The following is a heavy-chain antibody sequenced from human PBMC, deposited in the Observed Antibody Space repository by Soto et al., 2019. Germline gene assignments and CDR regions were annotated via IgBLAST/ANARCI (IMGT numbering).Heavy chain of an antibody. CDR1: GASISSGDYF. V-gene: IGHV4-30-4*01. Sequence: SETLSLTCTVSGASISSGDYFWSWIRQSPGKGLQWIGYIYDSGSSYYNPSLKSRVTMSVDTSKNQFSLKLSSVTAADTAVYYCAREKGYISGPKNFGYWGQGTLVTVSS. CDR3: AREKGYISGPKNFGY. J-gene: IGHJ4*02. D-gene: IGHD5-12*01. CDR2: IYDSGSS.